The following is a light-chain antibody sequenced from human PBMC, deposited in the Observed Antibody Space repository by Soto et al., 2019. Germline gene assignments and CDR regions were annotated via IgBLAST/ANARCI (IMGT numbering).Light chain of an antibody. CDR3: QDFNNWPWT. CDR2: GAS. CDR1: QSVSSD. Sequence: EIVMTQSPATLSVSPGERATLSCRASQSVSSDLAWYQQKPGQAPRLLIYGASTRATGIPARFSGSGSGTEFTLTISSLQSEDFALYYCQDFNNWPWTFGQGTKVEIK. J-gene: IGKJ1*01. V-gene: IGKV3-15*01.